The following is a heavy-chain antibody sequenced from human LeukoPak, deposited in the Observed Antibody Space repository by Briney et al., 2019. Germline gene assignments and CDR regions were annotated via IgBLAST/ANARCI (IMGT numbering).Heavy chain of an antibody. V-gene: IGHV4-34*01. Sequence: PSETLCLTCAVYGGSFSGYYWSWIRQPPGKGLEWIGEINHSGSTNYNPSLKSRVTISVDTSKNQFSLKLSSVTAADTAVYYCARVSGRGYLDYWGQGTLVTVSS. CDR3: ARVSGRGYLDY. CDR2: INHSGST. CDR1: GGSFSGYY. J-gene: IGHJ4*02.